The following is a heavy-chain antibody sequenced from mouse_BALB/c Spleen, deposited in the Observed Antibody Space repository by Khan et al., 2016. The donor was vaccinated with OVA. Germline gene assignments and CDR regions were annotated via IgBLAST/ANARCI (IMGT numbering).Heavy chain of an antibody. CDR2: INTYTGEP. CDR1: GYTFTNYG. J-gene: IGHJ1*01. D-gene: IGHD1-1*02. V-gene: IGHV9-3-1*01. Sequence: QIQLVQSGPELKKPGETVKISCKASGYTFTNYGMNWVKQAPGKGLKWMGWINTYTGEPTYVDDFTGRFAFFLETSASTAYLQINTLRNGDTATNFCASGGDWYVDVGGAGTTGTVSS. CDR3: ASGGDWYVDV.